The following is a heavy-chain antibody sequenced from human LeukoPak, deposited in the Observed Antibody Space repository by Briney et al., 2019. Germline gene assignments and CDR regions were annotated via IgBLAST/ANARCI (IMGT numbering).Heavy chain of an antibody. CDR1: GFTFDDYA. V-gene: IGHV3-9*03. CDR2: ISWNSGSI. D-gene: IGHD1-26*01. CDR3: AKGGSYSPTIYYFDY. J-gene: IGHJ4*02. Sequence: SLRLSCAASGFTFDDYAMHWVRQAPGKGLEWVSGISWNSGSIGYADSVKGRFTISRDNAKNSLYLQMNSLRAEDMALYYCAKGGSYSPTIYYFDYWGQGTLVTVSS.